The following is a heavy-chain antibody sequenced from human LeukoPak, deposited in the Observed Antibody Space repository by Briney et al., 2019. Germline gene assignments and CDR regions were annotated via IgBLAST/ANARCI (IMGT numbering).Heavy chain of an antibody. CDR1: GGPISSYY. Sequence: SETLSLTCTVSGGPISSYYWSWIRQPPGKGLEWIGYIYYSGSTNYNPSLKSRVTISVDTSKNQFSLKLSSVTAADTAVYYCARGRDGYNYYFDYWGQGTLVTVSS. V-gene: IGHV4-59*01. CDR3: ARGRDGYNYYFDY. D-gene: IGHD5-24*01. J-gene: IGHJ4*02. CDR2: IYYSGST.